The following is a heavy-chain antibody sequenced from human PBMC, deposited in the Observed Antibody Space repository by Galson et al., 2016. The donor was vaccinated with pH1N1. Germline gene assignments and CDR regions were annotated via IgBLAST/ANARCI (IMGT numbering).Heavy chain of an antibody. V-gene: IGHV3-74*01. CDR3: TKGTTMVQGVIPPLDY. Sequence: SLRLSCAASGFSFSSYWMHWVRQVPGKGLVWVSRSDNEGTNLNYADSVKGRFTISRDNSKNTLYLQMNSLRAEDTAVYYCTKGTTMVQGVIPPLDYWGQGTLVTVSS. D-gene: IGHD3-10*01. J-gene: IGHJ4*02. CDR2: SDNEGTNL. CDR1: GFSFSSYW.